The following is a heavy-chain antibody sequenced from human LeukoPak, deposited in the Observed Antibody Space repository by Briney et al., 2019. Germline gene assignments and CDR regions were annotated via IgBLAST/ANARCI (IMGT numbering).Heavy chain of an antibody. J-gene: IGHJ6*02. D-gene: IGHD2-15*01. V-gene: IGHV5-51*01. CDR1: GSRFTSYW. CDR2: IYPDDSDT. CDR3: ARHPCSGGSCYSYYYGMDV. Sequence: GESLKISFKGSGSRFTSYWIGWVRQMPGKGLEGMGIIYPDDSDTRYSPSFQGQVAISADKSISTAYLQWSSLKASDTAMYYCARHPCSGGSCYSYYYGMDVWGQGTTVTVSS.